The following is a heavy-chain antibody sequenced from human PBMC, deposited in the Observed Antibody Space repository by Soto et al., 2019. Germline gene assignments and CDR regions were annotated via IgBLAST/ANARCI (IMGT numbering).Heavy chain of an antibody. V-gene: IGHV4-59*13. D-gene: IGHD6-19*01. CDR1: GDSISSLY. J-gene: IGHJ4*02. CDR2: IYYSGSI. CDR3: ANALWYASGWKTDD. Sequence: QVQLQESGPGLVKPSETLSLTCTVSGDSISSLYWSWIRQPPGKGLEWIGYIYYSGSINYNPSLKCRVTITVDPSKYHFPLRLSSVTAANTAVYYCANALWYASGWKTDDWGQGTLVTVGS.